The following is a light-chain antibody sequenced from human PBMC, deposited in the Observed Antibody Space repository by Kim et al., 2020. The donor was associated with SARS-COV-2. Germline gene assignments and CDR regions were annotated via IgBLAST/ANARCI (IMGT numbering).Light chain of an antibody. Sequence: SSELTQDPAVSVALGQTVRITCQGDSLRKYYATWYQQKSGQAPVLVIYDENEHPAGIPDRFPGSTLGNTASLTITGAQAEDEADYYFSSRDAGGNLGVFG. CDR1: SLRKYY. CDR3: SSRDAGGNLGV. CDR2: DEN. J-gene: IGLJ2*01. V-gene: IGLV3-19*01.